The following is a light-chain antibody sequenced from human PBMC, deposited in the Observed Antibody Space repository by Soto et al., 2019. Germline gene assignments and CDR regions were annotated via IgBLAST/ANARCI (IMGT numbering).Light chain of an antibody. CDR3: QQYHNSPTQYT. CDR1: QSVASN. Sequence: EIVMTQSPASLSVSPGDGASLSCWASQSVASNVAWYQQKPGQGPRLLIHGASTRAAGVPARFSGSGSGTDFTLTISSLQSEDFAVYFCQQYHNSPTQYTFGQGTELQIK. V-gene: IGKV3-15*01. CDR2: GAS. J-gene: IGKJ2*01.